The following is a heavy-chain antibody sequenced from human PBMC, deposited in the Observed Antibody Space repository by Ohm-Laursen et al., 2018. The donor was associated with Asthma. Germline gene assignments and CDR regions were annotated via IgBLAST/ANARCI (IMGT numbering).Heavy chain of an antibody. J-gene: IGHJ6*02. D-gene: IGHD1-26*01. CDR1: GFTFNSYG. CDR2: ISFDGSNK. CDR3: AGEPLSDYDYYYGMDV. Sequence: SLRLSCAASGFTFNSYGIHWVRQAPGKGLEWVAVISFDGSNKYYADSVKGRFTISRDNSKNTLYLQMNSLRAEDTAVYYCAGEPLSDYDYYYGMDVWGQGTTVTVSS. V-gene: IGHV3-30*03.